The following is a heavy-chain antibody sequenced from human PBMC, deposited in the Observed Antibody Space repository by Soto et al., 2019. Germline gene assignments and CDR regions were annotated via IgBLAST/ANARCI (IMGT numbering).Heavy chain of an antibody. D-gene: IGHD5-18*01. CDR3: AGSRWIQLWNFDY. V-gene: IGHV4-30-2*01. Sequence: SETLSLTCAVSGGSISSGGYSWSWIRQPPGKGLEWIGYIYHSGSTYYNPSLKSRVTISVDRSKNQFSLKLSSVTAADTAVYYCAGSRWIQLWNFDYWGQGTLVTVSS. CDR1: GGSISSGGYS. CDR2: IYHSGST. J-gene: IGHJ4*02.